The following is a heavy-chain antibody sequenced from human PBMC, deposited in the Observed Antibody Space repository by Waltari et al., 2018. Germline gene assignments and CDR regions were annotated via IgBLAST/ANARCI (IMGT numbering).Heavy chain of an antibody. Sequence: QVQLVQSGAEVKKPGASVTVSCKASGYTFTNYYIHWVRQAAGQGLEWMGIINPCGDSTDYAQKFQGRVNLTRDTSTRTAYMELSSLRSEDTAVYYCAIREGITGYNAPDIWGQGTMVTVSS. CDR3: AIREGITGYNAPDI. V-gene: IGHV1-46*03. CDR2: INPCGDST. J-gene: IGHJ3*02. D-gene: IGHD1-20*01. CDR1: GYTFTNYY.